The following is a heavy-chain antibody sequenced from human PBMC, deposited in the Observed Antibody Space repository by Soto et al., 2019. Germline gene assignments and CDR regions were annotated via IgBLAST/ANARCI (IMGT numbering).Heavy chain of an antibody. Sequence: EVQLLESGGGLVQPGGSLRLSCAASGLTFSSNSMGWVRQAPGKGLEWVSAITASGGRAYYADSVKGRFTISRDNSQNTLNLQMNDLRAEDTAVYYCAKDLRSVSAGTWYFDYWGQGTLVTVSS. V-gene: IGHV3-23*01. J-gene: IGHJ4*02. CDR3: AKDLRSVSAGTWYFDY. CDR1: GLTFSSNS. CDR2: ITASGGRA. D-gene: IGHD6-13*01.